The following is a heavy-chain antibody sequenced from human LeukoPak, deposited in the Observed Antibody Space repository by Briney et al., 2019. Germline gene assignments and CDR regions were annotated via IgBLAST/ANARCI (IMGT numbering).Heavy chain of an antibody. Sequence: SETLSLTCTVSGGSLSSSSYYWGWIRQPPGKGLEWIGSIYYSGSTYYNPSLKSRVTISVDTSKNQFSLKLSSVAAADTAVYYCARDTSYAFDIWGQGTMVTVSS. CDR1: GGSLSSSSYY. D-gene: IGHD6-6*01. CDR3: ARDTSYAFDI. J-gene: IGHJ3*02. CDR2: IYYSGST. V-gene: IGHV4-39*02.